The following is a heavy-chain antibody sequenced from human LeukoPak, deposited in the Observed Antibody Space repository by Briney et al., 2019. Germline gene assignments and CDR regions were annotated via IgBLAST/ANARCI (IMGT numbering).Heavy chain of an antibody. CDR1: GGSISSYY. Sequence: SETLSLTCTVSGGSISSYYWSWIRQPPGKGLEWIGYIYYSGSTNYNPSLKSRVTISVDTSKNQFSLKLSSVTAADTAVYYCARGRFIVGAWQLYYYMDVWGKGTTVTASS. CDR2: IYYSGST. CDR3: ARGRFIVGAWQLYYYMDV. J-gene: IGHJ6*03. V-gene: IGHV4-59*01. D-gene: IGHD1-26*01.